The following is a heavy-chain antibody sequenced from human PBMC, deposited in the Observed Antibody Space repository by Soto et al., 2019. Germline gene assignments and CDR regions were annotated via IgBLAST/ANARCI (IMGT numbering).Heavy chain of an antibody. Sequence: LGESLKISCKGSGYSFTSYWISWVRQMPGKGLEWMGRIDPSDSYTNYSPSFQGHVTISADKSISTAYLQWSSLKASDTAMYYCARRGSSSWSPYYYYGMDVWGQGTTVTVSS. J-gene: IGHJ6*02. CDR3: ARRGSSSWSPYYYYGMDV. CDR1: GYSFTSYW. CDR2: IDPSDSYT. V-gene: IGHV5-10-1*01. D-gene: IGHD6-13*01.